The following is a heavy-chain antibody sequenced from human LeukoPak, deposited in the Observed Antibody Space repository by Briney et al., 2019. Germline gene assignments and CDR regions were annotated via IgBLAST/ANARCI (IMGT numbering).Heavy chain of an antibody. V-gene: IGHV4-59*08. CDR1: GGSISSYY. D-gene: IGHD3-22*01. CDR3: ARHSGGRDSSGEYWYFDL. J-gene: IGHJ2*01. CDR2: IYYSGST. Sequence: AVTLSLTCTVSGGSISSYYWSWTRQSPGKGREWIGYIYYSGSTNYNPSLKSRVTIPVDTSKNQFSLKLSSVTAADTAVYYCARHSGGRDSSGEYWYFDLWGRGTLVTVSS.